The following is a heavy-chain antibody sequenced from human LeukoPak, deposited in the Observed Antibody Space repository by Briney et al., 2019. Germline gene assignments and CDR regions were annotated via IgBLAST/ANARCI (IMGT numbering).Heavy chain of an antibody. CDR1: GYTFTSYG. J-gene: IGHJ6*02. V-gene: IGHV1-18*01. D-gene: IGHD2-15*01. Sequence: ASVKVSCKASGYTFTSYGISWVRQAPGQGLEWMGWISAYNGNTNYAQKLQGRVTMTTDTSTSTAYMELRSLRSDDTAVYYCARDETDIVVVVAATPSHYGMDVWGQGTTVTVSS. CDR3: ARDETDIVVVVAATPSHYGMDV. CDR2: ISAYNGNT.